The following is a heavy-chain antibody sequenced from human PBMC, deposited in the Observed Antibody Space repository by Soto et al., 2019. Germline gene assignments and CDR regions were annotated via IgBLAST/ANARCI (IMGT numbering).Heavy chain of an antibody. Sequence: GGSLRLSCAASGFIFTNYAMNLFRQAPGKGLEWVSVIGGRGNSAYYADSVQGRFTISRDNSKNTLSLQMSSLTADDTAIYYCVREGRGSFDFWGRGTMVTVSS. J-gene: IGHJ3*01. CDR2: IGGRGNSA. CDR3: VREGRGSFDF. V-gene: IGHV3-23*01. D-gene: IGHD5-12*01. CDR1: GFIFTNYA.